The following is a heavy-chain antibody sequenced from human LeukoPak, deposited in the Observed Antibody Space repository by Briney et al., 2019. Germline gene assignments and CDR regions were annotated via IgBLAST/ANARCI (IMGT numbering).Heavy chain of an antibody. CDR3: AKKVVVGATSPYSDFQD. D-gene: IGHD1-26*01. CDR2: ISGSGVTT. Sequence: GGSLRLSCAASGFTFSSYAMSWVRQAPGKGLEWVSAISGSGVTTHYAGSVKGRFSISRDNSKNTLYLQMNSLRAEDAALYYCAKKVVVGATSPYSDFQDWGQGTLVTVSS. CDR1: GFTFSSYA. J-gene: IGHJ1*01. V-gene: IGHV3-23*01.